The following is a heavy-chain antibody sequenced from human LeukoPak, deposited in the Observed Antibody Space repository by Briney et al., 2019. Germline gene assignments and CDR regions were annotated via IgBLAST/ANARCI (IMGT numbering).Heavy chain of an antibody. V-gene: IGHV1-69*13. D-gene: IGHD2-2*01. CDR3: ARDFGGVPAAIDYFDY. Sequence: SVKVSCKASGGTFSSYAISWVRQAPGQGLEWMGGIIPIFGTANYAQKFQGRVTITADESTSTAYMELSSLRSEDTAVYYCARDFGGVPAAIDYFDYWGQGTLVTVSS. CDR2: IIPIFGTA. CDR1: GGTFSSYA. J-gene: IGHJ4*02.